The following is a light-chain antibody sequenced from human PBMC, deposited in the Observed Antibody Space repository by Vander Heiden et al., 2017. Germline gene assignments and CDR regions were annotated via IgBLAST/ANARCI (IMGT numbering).Light chain of an antibody. J-gene: IGLJ1*01. CDR3: CSYAGSSSVYV. CDR1: SSDVGRYNL. V-gene: IGLV2-23*01. CDR2: EGS. Sequence: QSALTQPASVSGSPGQSITISCTGPSSDVGRYNLVSWYQQHPGKAPKLMIYEGSKRHAGVPNRFSGSKSGNTASLTIAGLQAEDEADYYWCSYAGSSSVYVFGTGTKVTVL.